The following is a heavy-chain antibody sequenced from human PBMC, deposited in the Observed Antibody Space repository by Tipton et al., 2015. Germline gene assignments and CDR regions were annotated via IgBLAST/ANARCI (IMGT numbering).Heavy chain of an antibody. CDR3: ARARGRHGGLFDS. CDR1: GGSVSSGSSYH. D-gene: IGHD4-23*01. CDR2: INYNDGS. V-gene: IGHV4-61*01. Sequence: GLVKPSETLSLICTVSGGSVSSGSSYHWSWIRQPPGKGLEWIGNINYNDGSNYTPSLKSRVTISVDTSKTQFSLKMSSVTASDTAVYYCARARGRHGGLFDSWGQGTLVTVSS. J-gene: IGHJ4*02.